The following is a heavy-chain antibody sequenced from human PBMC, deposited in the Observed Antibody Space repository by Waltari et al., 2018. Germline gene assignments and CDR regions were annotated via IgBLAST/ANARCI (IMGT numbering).Heavy chain of an antibody. Sequence: QVQLVQSGAEVKKPGASVKVSCKASGGTFSTYTISWVRQAPGQGLEWMGRIVPILGPANYAQKFQGRLTITADKSTSTAYMELSSLRAEDTAVYYCARDLWSGDSSWYQDYWGQGTLVTVSS. CDR3: ARDLWSGDSSWYQDY. D-gene: IGHD6-13*01. V-gene: IGHV1-69*08. J-gene: IGHJ4*02. CDR1: GGTFSTYT. CDR2: IVPILGPA.